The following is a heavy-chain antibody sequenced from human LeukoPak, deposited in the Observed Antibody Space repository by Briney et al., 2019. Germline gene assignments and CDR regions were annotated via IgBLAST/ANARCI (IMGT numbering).Heavy chain of an antibody. Sequence: QSGGSLRLSCAASGFTFSSYSMNWVRQAPGKGLEWVSYTSSSSSTIYYADSVKGRFTISRDNAKNSLYLQMNSLRAEDTAVYYCARDTERSYSLFRSRPGIAAAGFLDYWGQGTLVTVSS. D-gene: IGHD6-13*01. CDR3: ARDTERSYSLFRSRPGIAAAGFLDY. J-gene: IGHJ4*02. V-gene: IGHV3-48*01. CDR2: TSSSSSTI. CDR1: GFTFSSYS.